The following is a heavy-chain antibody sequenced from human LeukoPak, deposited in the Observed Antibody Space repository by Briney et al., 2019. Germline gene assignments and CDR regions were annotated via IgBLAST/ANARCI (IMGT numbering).Heavy chain of an antibody. CDR1: GFTVSSNY. D-gene: IGHD5-12*01. CDR3: ARDEAQWLYGMDV. Sequence: GGSLRLSCAASGFTVSSNYMSWVRQAPGKGLEWVSVIYSGGSTYYADSVKGRFTISRDNSKNTLYLQMNSLRAEDTAVYYCARDEAQWLYGMDVWGQGTTVTVSS. V-gene: IGHV3-53*01. CDR2: IYSGGST. J-gene: IGHJ6*02.